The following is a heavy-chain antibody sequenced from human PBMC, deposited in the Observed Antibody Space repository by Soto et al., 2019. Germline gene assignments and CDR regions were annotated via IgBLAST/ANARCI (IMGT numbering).Heavy chain of an antibody. D-gene: IGHD2-2*01. Sequence: SGPTLVNPTQTLTLTCTFSGFSLNTSGVGVGWIRQPPGKALEWLAIIYWDDDKRYSPSLKSRLTITKDTSKNQVVLTMTNMDPVDTATYYCARRRYYCSTTSCYETLFDYWGQGTLVTVSS. J-gene: IGHJ4*02. CDR3: ARRRYYCSTTSCYETLFDY. CDR2: IYWDDDK. V-gene: IGHV2-5*02. CDR1: GFSLNTSGVG.